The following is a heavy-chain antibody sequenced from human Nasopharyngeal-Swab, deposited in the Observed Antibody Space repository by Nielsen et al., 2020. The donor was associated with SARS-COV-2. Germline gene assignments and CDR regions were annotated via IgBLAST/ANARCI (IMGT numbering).Heavy chain of an antibody. Sequence: GESLKISCVASGFTFSTYSMIWVRQVPGKALEWVSSISSTSTYIYYADTVKRRFTISRDKSKNSLSLRMNSLRAEDTAVYYCARHGIENSGWSIDYWGQGTLVTVSS. D-gene: IGHD6-19*01. V-gene: IGHV3-21*06. CDR3: ARHGIENSGWSIDY. CDR1: GFTFSTYS. CDR2: ISSTSTYI. J-gene: IGHJ4*02.